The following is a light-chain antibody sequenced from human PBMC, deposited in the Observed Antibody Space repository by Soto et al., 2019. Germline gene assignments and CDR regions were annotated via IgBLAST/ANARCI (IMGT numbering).Light chain of an antibody. Sequence: EIVMTQSPATLSVSPGERATLSCRASQSIGSNLAWYQQKPGQPPRLLIYDASTRATDIPARFTGSGSGTEFTLTISSLQSEDFAVYYCQQYNTWPPITFGQGTRLEIK. CDR2: DAS. CDR3: QQYNTWPPIT. CDR1: QSIGSN. J-gene: IGKJ5*01. V-gene: IGKV3-15*01.